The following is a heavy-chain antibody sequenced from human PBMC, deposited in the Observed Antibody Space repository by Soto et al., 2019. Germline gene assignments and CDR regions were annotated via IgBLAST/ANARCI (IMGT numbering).Heavy chain of an antibody. J-gene: IGHJ5*02. D-gene: IGHD3-3*01. CDR3: ARGLRFLEWSKNWFDP. V-gene: IGHV1-18*04. CDR1: GYTFTSYG. Sequence: ASVEVSCKXSGYTFTSYGISWVRQAPGQGLEWMGWISAYNGNTNYAQKLQGRVTMTTDTSTSTAYMELRSLRSDDTAVYYCARGLRFLEWSKNWFDPWGQGTLVTVSS. CDR2: ISAYNGNT.